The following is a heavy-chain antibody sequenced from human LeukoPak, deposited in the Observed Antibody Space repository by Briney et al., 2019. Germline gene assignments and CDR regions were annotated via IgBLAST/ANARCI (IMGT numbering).Heavy chain of an antibody. CDR1: GFTFSSYS. J-gene: IGHJ4*02. CDR3: ARDSPRYSDVLPPPLD. V-gene: IGHV3-48*01. Sequence: GGSLRLSCAASGFTFSSYSMNWVRQAPGKGLEWVSYISSSSSTIYYADSVKGRFTISRDNAKNSLYLQMNSLRAEDTAVYYCARDSPRYSDVLPPPLDWGQGTLVTVSS. CDR2: ISSSSSTI. D-gene: IGHD3-9*01.